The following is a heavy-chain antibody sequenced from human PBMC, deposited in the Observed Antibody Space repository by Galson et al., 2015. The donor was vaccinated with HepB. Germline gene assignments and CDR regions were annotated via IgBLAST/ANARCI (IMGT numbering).Heavy chain of an antibody. CDR1: GYSITSHG. Sequence: SVKVSCKASGYSITSHGIFWVRQAPGQGLEWMGWISTYNDRTNYAQKFQGRVALTTDTSTSTVYLEIKSLRYDDTAVYYCARGHHGTVVDYWCQGTLVIVSS. V-gene: IGHV1-18*01. CDR2: ISTYNDRT. CDR3: ARGHHGTVVDY. D-gene: IGHD4-23*01. J-gene: IGHJ4*02.